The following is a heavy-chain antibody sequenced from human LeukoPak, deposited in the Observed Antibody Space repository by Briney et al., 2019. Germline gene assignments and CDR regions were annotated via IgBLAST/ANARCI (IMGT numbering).Heavy chain of an antibody. V-gene: IGHV4-4*07. CDR1: GGWFKYYY. J-gene: IGHJ4*02. CDR2: IYSSGST. D-gene: IGHD2-15*01. CDR3: ARARGRLLLIDY. Sequence: PSENESPIWTVRGGWFKYYYWNWLQHQARKGLEWIGRIYSSGSTDYNPSLKSRVTMSVDTSKNQFSLNLTSVTAADSAVYYCARARGRLLLIDYWGQGTLVTVSS.